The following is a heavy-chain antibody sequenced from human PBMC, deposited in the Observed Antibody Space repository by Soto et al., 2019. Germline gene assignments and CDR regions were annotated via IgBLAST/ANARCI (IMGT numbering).Heavy chain of an antibody. Sequence: DVQLLESGGGLVQPGGSLRLSCAASGFTFSNYAINWVRPAPGQGLEWVSGISGSGGSTHYADSVRGRFTISRDNSKNALHLQMHSLRVDDTAVYYCAKVIWETVMSETSMDPYAYGGQGTLVIVSS. J-gene: IGHJ4*02. CDR1: GFTFSNYA. V-gene: IGHV3-23*01. CDR2: ISGSGGST. D-gene: IGHD2-2*01. CDR3: AKVIWETVMSETSMDPYAY.